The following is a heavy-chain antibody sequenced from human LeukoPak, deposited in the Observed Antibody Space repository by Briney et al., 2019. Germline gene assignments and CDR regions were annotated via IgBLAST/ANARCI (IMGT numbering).Heavy chain of an antibody. V-gene: IGHV4-34*01. CDR1: GGSLSGYY. D-gene: IGHD3-3*01. CDR2: MNHRGGT. J-gene: IGHJ5*02. Sequence: SETLSLTCAVYGGSLSGYYWSWIRQPPGQGLEWIGEMNHRGGTKYNPSLKSPVTISVDTSKLQLSLKLTAVTAADTAVYYCARDAIFGVNSNWFDPWGKGTLVTVSS. CDR3: ARDAIFGVNSNWFDP.